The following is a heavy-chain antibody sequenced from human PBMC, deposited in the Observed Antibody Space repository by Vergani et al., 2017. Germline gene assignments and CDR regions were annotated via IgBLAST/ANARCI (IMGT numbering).Heavy chain of an antibody. CDR2: ISAYNGNT. J-gene: IGHJ4*02. CDR3: AREVRGCSGTSCSPYYFDY. V-gene: IGHV1-18*01. Sequence: QVQLVQSGAEVKKPGASVKVSCKASGYTFTSYGITWVRQAPGQGLEWMGWISAYNGNTDYEQNLQDRVTMTTDTSTNTAYMELRSLRSDDTAVYYCAREVRGCSGTSCSPYYFDYWGQGTLVTVSS. CDR1: GYTFTSYG. D-gene: IGHD2-2*01.